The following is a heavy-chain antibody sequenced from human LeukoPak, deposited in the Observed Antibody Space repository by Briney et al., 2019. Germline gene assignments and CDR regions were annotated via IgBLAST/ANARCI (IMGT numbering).Heavy chain of an antibody. CDR2: ISGGGGST. Sequence: GGSLRLSCAASEFTFSNYAMNWVRQAPGKGLEWVSGISGGGGSTYYADTVKGRFTISRDNSKNTLYLQMDSLRAEDTALYYCAKGSGINHYHWIDPWGQGTLVTVSS. J-gene: IGHJ5*02. V-gene: IGHV3-23*01. CDR3: AKGSGINHYHWIDP. CDR1: EFTFSNYA. D-gene: IGHD1-14*01.